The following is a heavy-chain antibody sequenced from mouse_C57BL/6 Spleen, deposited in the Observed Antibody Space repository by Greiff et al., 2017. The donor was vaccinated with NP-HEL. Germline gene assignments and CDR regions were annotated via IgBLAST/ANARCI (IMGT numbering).Heavy chain of an antibody. CDR1: GYTFTSYW. Sequence: QVQLQQPGAELVRPGTSVKLSCKASGYTFTSYWMHWVKQRPGQGLEWIGVIDPSDSYTNYNQKFKGKATLTVDTSSSTAYMQLSSLTSEDSAVYYCAIYYDYALFAYWGQGTLVTVSA. CDR3: AIYYDYALFAY. D-gene: IGHD2-4*01. CDR2: IDPSDSYT. J-gene: IGHJ3*01. V-gene: IGHV1-59*01.